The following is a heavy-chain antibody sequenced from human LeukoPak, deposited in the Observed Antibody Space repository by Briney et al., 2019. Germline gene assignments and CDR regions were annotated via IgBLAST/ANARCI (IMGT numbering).Heavy chain of an antibody. CDR3: ARTGLAIYYYYYYGMDV. D-gene: IGHD3-9*01. V-gene: IGHV4-34*01. Sequence: SETLSLTCAVYGGSFSGYYWSWIRQPPGKGLEWIGEINHSGSTNYNPSLKSRVTISVDTSKNQFSLKLSFVTAADTAVYYCARTGLAIYYYYYYGMDVWGQGTTVTVSS. J-gene: IGHJ6*02. CDR2: INHSGST. CDR1: GGSFSGYY.